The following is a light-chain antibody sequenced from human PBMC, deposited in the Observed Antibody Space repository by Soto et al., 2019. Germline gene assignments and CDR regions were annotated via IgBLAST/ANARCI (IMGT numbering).Light chain of an antibody. CDR1: NIGSKS. CDR3: QVWDSSSDHPHVV. CDR2: YDS. J-gene: IGLJ2*01. Sequence: SYELTQPPSVSVAPGKTARITCGGNNIGSKSVHWYQQKPGQAPVLVIYYDSDRPSGIPERFSGSNSGNTATLTISRVEAVDEADYYCQVWDSSSDHPHVVFGGGTKLTVL. V-gene: IGLV3-21*04.